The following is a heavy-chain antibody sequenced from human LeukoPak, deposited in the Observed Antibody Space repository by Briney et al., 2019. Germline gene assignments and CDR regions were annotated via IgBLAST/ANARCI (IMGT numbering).Heavy chain of an antibody. J-gene: IGHJ4*02. D-gene: IGHD4/OR15-4a*01. V-gene: IGHV3-23*01. Sequence: GGSLRLSCAASGFSFSTYAMSWVRQAPGKGLEWVSSLTNSGGTKYYADSAKGRFTISRDNSKSTLYLQMNSLRAEDTAVYYCARRAGAHSHPYDYWGQGTLVTVSS. CDR1: GFSFSTYA. CDR3: ARRAGAHSHPYDY. CDR2: LTNSGGTK.